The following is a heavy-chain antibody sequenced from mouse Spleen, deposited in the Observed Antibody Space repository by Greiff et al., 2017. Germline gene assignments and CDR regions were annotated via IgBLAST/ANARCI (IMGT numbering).Heavy chain of an antibody. Sequence: QVQLKQSGAELVKPGASVKISCKASGYAFSSYWMNWVKQRPGKGLEWIGQIYPGDGDTNYNGKFKGKATLTADKSSSTAYMQLSSLTSEDSAVYFCARWDYYGSEGYFDVWGTGTTVTVSS. D-gene: IGHD1-1*01. CDR2: IYPGDGDT. CDR1: GYAFSSYW. J-gene: IGHJ1*03. V-gene: IGHV1-80*01. CDR3: ARWDYYGSEGYFDV.